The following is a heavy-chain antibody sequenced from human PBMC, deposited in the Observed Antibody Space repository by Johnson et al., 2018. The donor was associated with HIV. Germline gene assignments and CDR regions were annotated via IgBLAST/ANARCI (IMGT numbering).Heavy chain of an antibody. Sequence: VQLVESGGGLVKPGGSLRLSCAASGFTVSSNYMSWVRQAPGKGLEWVSSIGTAGDTYYSGSVKGRFTISRENAKNSLYLQMNSLRAGDTAVYYCARENWGAFDLWGQGTMVTVSS. CDR2: IGTAGDT. V-gene: IGHV3-13*01. J-gene: IGHJ3*01. D-gene: IGHD7-27*01. CDR1: GFTVSSNY. CDR3: ARENWGAFDL.